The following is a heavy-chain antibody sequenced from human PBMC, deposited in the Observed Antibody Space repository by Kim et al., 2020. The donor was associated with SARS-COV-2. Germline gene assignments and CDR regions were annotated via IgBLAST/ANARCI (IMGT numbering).Heavy chain of an antibody. D-gene: IGHD3-9*01. CDR2: INHSGST. CDR1: GGSFSGYY. CDR3: ARGRPVLRYFDWLFSLDPFDY. J-gene: IGHJ4*02. Sequence: SETLSHTCAVYGGSFSGYYWSWIRQPPGKGLEWIGEINHSGSTNYNPSLKSRVTISVDTSKNQFSLKLSSVTAADTAVYYCARGRPVLRYFDWLFSLDPFDYWGQGTLVTVSS. V-gene: IGHV4-34*01.